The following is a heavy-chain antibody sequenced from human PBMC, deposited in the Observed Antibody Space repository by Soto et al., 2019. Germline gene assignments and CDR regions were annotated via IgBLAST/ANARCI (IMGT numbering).Heavy chain of an antibody. CDR2: INAGNGNT. D-gene: IGHD3-22*01. V-gene: IGHV1-3*01. J-gene: IGHJ6*01. Sequence: ASVRVSCKASGCTFTSYGIHWVRQAPVQMLEWTGCINAGNGNTKYSEKFQGRVTITRDTSASTAYLELSRLRSEDTAVYYCARDTNDISDYYHHYYYGMEVWAPGTTVTLSS. CDR3: ARDTNDISDYYHHYYYGMEV. CDR1: GCTFTSYG.